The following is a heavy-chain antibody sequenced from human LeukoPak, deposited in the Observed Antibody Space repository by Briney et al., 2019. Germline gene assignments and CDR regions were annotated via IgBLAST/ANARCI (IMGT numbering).Heavy chain of an antibody. CDR3: ARSKRDSSGYGDAFDI. V-gene: IGHV3-7*01. CDR1: GFTFSSYW. J-gene: IGHJ3*02. Sequence: GGSLRLSCAASGFTFSSYWMSWVRQALGKGLEWVANIKQDGSEKYYVDSVKGRFTISRDNAKNSLYLQMNSLRAEDTAVYYCARSKRDSSGYGDAFDIWGQGTMVTVSS. CDR2: IKQDGSEK. D-gene: IGHD3-22*01.